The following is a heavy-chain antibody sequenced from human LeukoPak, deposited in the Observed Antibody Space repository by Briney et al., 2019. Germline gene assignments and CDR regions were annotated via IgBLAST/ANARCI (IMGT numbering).Heavy chain of an antibody. CDR1: GGTLISYA. CDR2: IIPIVGTA. CDR3: ARAGATSYCSSTSCYGPQVY. V-gene: IGHV1-69*05. J-gene: IGHJ4*02. Sequence: SVNVSYKPSGGTLISYAISWVRQAPGQGLEGMGGIIPIVGTANYAQKFQGRVTITTDESTITAYMELSSLRSGDTAVYYCARAGATSYCSSTSCYGPQVYGGQGTLVTVSA. D-gene: IGHD2-2*01.